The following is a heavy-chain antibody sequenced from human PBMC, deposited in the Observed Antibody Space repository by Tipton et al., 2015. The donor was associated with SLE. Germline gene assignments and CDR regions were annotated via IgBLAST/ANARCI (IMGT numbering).Heavy chain of an antibody. CDR3: ARDTLGGLDY. Sequence: TLSLTCSVSGGSMSYHYWSWIRQPPGKGLEWIGYIYYTGNTNYNPSLKSRVTISVDTSKNQFSLKMSSVTAADTAVYYCARDTLGGLDYWGQGTLVTVSS. CDR2: IYYTGNT. D-gene: IGHD7-27*01. V-gene: IGHV4-4*08. J-gene: IGHJ4*02. CDR1: GGSMSYHY.